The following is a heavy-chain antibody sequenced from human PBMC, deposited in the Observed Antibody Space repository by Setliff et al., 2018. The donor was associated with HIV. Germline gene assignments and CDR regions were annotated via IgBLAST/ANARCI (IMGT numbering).Heavy chain of an antibody. D-gene: IGHD7-27*01. Sequence: SETLSLTCAVYGGSFSASYWSWVRQPPGKGLEWIGSIYYSGSSGSTYYNPSLKSRVTISVDTSENQFSLKLTSVTAADTAVYYCANIPHWGDYYYYYMDVWGKGTTVTVSS. CDR2: IYYSGSSGST. CDR3: ANIPHWGDYYYYYMDV. J-gene: IGHJ6*03. CDR1: GGSFSASY. V-gene: IGHV4-34*01.